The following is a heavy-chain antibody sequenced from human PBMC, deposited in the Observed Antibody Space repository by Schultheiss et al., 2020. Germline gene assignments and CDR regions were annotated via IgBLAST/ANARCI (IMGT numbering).Heavy chain of an antibody. V-gene: IGHV4-30-4*01. D-gene: IGHD6-13*01. CDR3: AREYSSNYFWYFDL. J-gene: IGHJ2*01. CDR2: IYYSGST. Sequence: SETLSLTCTVSGGSISSGDYYWSWIRQPPGKGLEWIGYIYYSGSTYYNPSLKSRATISVDRSKNQFSLKLSSVTAADTAVYYCAREYSSNYFWYFDLWGRGSLVTVSS. CDR1: GGSISSGDYY.